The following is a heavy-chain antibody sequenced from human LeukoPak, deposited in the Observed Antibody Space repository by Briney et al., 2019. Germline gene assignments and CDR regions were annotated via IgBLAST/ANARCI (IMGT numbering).Heavy chain of an antibody. CDR2: IYYSGST. CDR1: GGSISSSSYY. D-gene: IGHD6-19*01. Sequence: SETLSLTCTVSGGSISSSSYYWAWIRQPPGKGLEWIGSIYYSGSTYYNPSLKSRVTISVDTSKNQFSLKLSSVTAADTAVYYCARDSSGWYEEFDYWGQGTLVTVSS. J-gene: IGHJ4*02. V-gene: IGHV4-39*07. CDR3: ARDSSGWYEEFDY.